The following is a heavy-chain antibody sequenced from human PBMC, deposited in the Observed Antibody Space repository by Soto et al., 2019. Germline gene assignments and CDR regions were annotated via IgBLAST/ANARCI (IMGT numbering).Heavy chain of an antibody. CDR3: ARVLSLRDNAFDI. CDR1: GGTFSSYA. D-gene: IGHD2-21*01. V-gene: IGHV1-69*13. J-gene: IGHJ3*02. Sequence: SVKVSCKASGGTFSSYAISWVRQAPGQGLEWMGGIIPIFGTANYAQKFQGRVTITADESTSTAYMELSSLRSEDTAVYYCARVLSLRDNAFDIWGQGTTVTVSS. CDR2: IIPIFGTA.